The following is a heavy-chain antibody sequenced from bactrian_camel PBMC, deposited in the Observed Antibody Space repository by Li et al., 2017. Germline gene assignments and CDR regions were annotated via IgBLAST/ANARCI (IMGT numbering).Heavy chain of an antibody. CDR2: IYSDGATT. D-gene: IGHD6*01. V-gene: IGHV3S1*01. Sequence: HVQLVESGGGLVQPGGSLRLSCAASVFTFSTYWMYWVRQAPGKGLEWVSGIYSDGATTYHADSLKGRFTISRDNAKNTLYLQMNSLKTEDTAVYYCAAARDFSTVDDLRGERYYFWGPGTQVTVS. CDR3: AAARDFSTVDDLRGERYYF. CDR1: VFTFSTYW. J-gene: IGHJ4*01.